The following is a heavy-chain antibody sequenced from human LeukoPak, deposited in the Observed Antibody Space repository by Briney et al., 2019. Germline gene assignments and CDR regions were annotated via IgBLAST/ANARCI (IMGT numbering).Heavy chain of an antibody. CDR1: GGSISSGDYY. D-gene: IGHD3-3*01. CDR2: IYYSGST. J-gene: IGHJ4*02. CDR3: ARGGEFTIFGVALGY. Sequence: SETLSLTCTVSGGSISSGDYYWSWIRQPPGKGLEWIGYIYYSGSTYYNPSLKSRVTISVDTSKNQFSLKLSSVTAADTAVYYCARGGEFTIFGVALGYWGQGTLVTVSS. V-gene: IGHV4-30-4*01.